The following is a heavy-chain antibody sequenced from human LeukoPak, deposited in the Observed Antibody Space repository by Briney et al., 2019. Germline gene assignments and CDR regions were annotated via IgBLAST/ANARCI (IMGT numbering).Heavy chain of an antibody. D-gene: IGHD7-27*01. Sequence: SVKVSCKASGGTFSSYAISWVRQAPGQGLEWMGGIIPIFGTANYAQKFQGRVTITADESTSTAYMELSSLRSEDTAVYYCARETPGAGHFDYWGQGSLVTVSS. CDR3: ARETPGAGHFDY. V-gene: IGHV1-69*13. CDR2: IIPIFGTA. J-gene: IGHJ4*02. CDR1: GGTFSSYA.